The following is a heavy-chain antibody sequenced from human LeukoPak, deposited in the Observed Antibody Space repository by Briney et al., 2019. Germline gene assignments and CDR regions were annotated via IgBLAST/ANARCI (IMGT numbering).Heavy chain of an antibody. J-gene: IGHJ4*02. CDR1: GYTFTSYA. V-gene: IGHV1-3*01. CDR2: INAGNGNT. CDR3: ARKGVVPYSSSWYSNSPLDY. D-gene: IGHD6-13*01. Sequence: GASVKVSCKASGYTFTSYAMHWVRQAPGQRLEWMGWINAGNGNTKYSQKFQGRVTITRDTSASTAYMELSSLRSEDTAVYYCARKGVVPYSSSWYSNSPLDYWGQGTLVTVSS.